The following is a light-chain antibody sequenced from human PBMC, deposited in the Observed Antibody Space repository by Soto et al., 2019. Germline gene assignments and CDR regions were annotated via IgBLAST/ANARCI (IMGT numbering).Light chain of an antibody. CDR1: QFISIW. J-gene: IGKJ4*01. CDR2: KAS. CDR3: QQYNDYSART. Sequence: DIQMTQSPSTLSASVGDRVTITCRASQFISIWLAWYQQKPGKAPKLLIYKASTLESGVPSRFSGSGSGTEFTLTISSLQPDDFATYYCQQYNDYSARTFGGGTRVQIK. V-gene: IGKV1-5*03.